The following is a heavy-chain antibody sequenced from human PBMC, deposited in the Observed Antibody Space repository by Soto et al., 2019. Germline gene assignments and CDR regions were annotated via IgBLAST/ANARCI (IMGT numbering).Heavy chain of an antibody. J-gene: IGHJ4*02. D-gene: IGHD3-10*01. Sequence: SETLSLTCDVSGASISSSNWWSWVRQPPGKGLEWIGEIYHSGRTNYNPSLQSRVTISVDKSKSQFSLRLRSVTAEDTAVYYCARDGMDYYGSGSYPTFFDYWGQGTLVTVSS. CDR1: GASISSSNW. CDR2: IYHSGRT. V-gene: IGHV4-4*02. CDR3: ARDGMDYYGSGSYPTFFDY.